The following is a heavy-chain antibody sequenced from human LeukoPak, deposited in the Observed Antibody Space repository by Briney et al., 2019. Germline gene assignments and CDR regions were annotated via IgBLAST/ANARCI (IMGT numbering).Heavy chain of an antibody. CDR2: TSSSGDYT. J-gene: IGHJ4*02. D-gene: IGHD3-3*01. CDR3: AREDDFWSGPFDY. CDR1: GFTFSRYS. V-gene: IGHV3-21*01. Sequence: GGSLRLSCAASGFTFSRYSMNWVRQAPGKGLEWVSSTSSSGDYTFYTDSVKGRFTISRDSAKNSLYLQMNSLRAEDTAVYFCAREDDFWSGPFDYWGQGTLVTVSS.